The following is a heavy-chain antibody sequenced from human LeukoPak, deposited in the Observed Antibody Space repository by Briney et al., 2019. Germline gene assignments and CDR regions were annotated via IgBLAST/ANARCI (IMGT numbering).Heavy chain of an antibody. CDR3: ARILHISGWSIDY. CDR2: ISGSGYNT. J-gene: IGHJ4*02. V-gene: IGHV3-23*01. CDR1: GFTFNKYA. D-gene: IGHD6-19*01. Sequence: GGSLRLSCTASGFTFNKYAMNWVRQAPGKGLEWVSVISGSGYNTYHADSVKGRFTISRDNSKNTVYLLMNSLRAEDTAVYYCARILHISGWSIDYWGQGALVTVSS.